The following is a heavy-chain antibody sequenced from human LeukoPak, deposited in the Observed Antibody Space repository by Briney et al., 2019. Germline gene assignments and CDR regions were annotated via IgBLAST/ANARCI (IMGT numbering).Heavy chain of an antibody. Sequence: GGSLRLSCAASGFTFSSYSMNWVRQAPGKGLEWVSYISSSSSTIYYADSVKGRFTISRDNAKNSLYLQINSLRDEDTAVYYCAREFSLGVDTAMVTDYWGQGTLVTVSS. CDR3: AREFSLGVDTAMVTDY. J-gene: IGHJ4*02. V-gene: IGHV3-48*02. D-gene: IGHD5-18*01. CDR1: GFTFSSYS. CDR2: ISSSSSTI.